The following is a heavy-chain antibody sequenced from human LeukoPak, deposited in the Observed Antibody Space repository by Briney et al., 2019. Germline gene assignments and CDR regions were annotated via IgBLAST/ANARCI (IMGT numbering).Heavy chain of an antibody. J-gene: IGHJ4*02. CDR3: ARGGQGPLSSSSYWYYFDY. CDR2: INPSGGST. CDR1: GGTFSSYA. D-gene: IGHD6-6*01. V-gene: IGHV1-46*01. Sequence: ASVKVSCKASGGTFSSYAISWVRQAPGQGLEWMGIINPSGGSTSYAQKFQGRVTMTRDMSTSTVYMELSSLRSEDTAVYYCARGGQGPLSSSSYWYYFDYWGQGTLVTVSS.